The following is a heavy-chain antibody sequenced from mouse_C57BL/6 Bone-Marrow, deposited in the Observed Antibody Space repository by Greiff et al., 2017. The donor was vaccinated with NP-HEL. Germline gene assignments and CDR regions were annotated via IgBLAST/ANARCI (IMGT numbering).Heavy chain of an antibody. V-gene: IGHV1-15*01. CDR3: TSVTTVVAPV. D-gene: IGHD1-1*01. CDR2: IDPETGGT. Sequence: LVESGAELVRPGASVTLSCKASGYTFTDYEMHWVKQTPVHGLEWIGAIDPETGGTAYNQKFKGKAILTADKSSSTAYMELRSLTSEDSAVSYCTSVTTVVAPVWGTGTTVTVSS. CDR1: GYTFTDYE. J-gene: IGHJ1*03.